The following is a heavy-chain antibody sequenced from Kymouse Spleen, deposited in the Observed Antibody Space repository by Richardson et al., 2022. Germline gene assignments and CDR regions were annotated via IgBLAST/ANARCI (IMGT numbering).Heavy chain of an antibody. CDR2: ISGSGGST. V-gene: IGHV3-23*04. J-gene: IGHJ6*02. Sequence: EVQLVESGGGLVQPGGSLRLSCAASGFTFSSYAMSWVRQAPGKGLEWVSAISGSGGSTYYADSVKGRFTISRDNSKNTLYLQMNSLRAEDTAVYYCAKDREYDFWSGYPLYYYGMDVWGQGTTVTVSS. D-gene: IGHD3-3*01. CDR1: GFTFSSYA. CDR3: AKDREYDFWSGYPLYYYGMDV.